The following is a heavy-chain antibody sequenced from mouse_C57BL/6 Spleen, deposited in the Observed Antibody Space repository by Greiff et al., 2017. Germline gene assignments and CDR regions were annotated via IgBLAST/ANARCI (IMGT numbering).Heavy chain of an antibody. J-gene: IGHJ4*01. CDR3: ARQYPITTVVATEAMDY. V-gene: IGHV1-64*01. Sequence: QVQLQQPGAELVKPGASVKLSCKASGYTFTSYWMHWVKQRPGQGLEWIGMIHPNSGSTNYNEKFKGKATLTAEKSSSTAYMQLSSLTSEDSAVYFCARQYPITTVVATEAMDYWGQGTSVTVSS. CDR1: GYTFTSYW. CDR2: IHPNSGST. D-gene: IGHD1-1*01.